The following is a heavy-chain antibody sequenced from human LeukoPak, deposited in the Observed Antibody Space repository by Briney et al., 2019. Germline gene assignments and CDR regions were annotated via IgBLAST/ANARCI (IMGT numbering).Heavy chain of an antibody. V-gene: IGHV4-30-4*01. CDR3: ARGPEYSSGWYEASNWFDP. Sequence: PSQTLTLTCTVSGGSLSSGDYYWSWIRQPPGKGLEWIGYIYYSGSTYYNPSLKSRVTISVDTSKNQFSLRRSSVTAADTAVYYCARGPEYSSGWYEASNWFDPWGQGTLVTVSS. CDR1: GGSLSSGDYY. J-gene: IGHJ5*02. CDR2: IYYSGST. D-gene: IGHD6-19*01.